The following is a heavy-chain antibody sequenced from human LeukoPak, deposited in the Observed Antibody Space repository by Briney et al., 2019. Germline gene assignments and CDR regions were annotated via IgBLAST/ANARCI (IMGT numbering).Heavy chain of an antibody. CDR3: ARETKVVFDI. J-gene: IGHJ3*02. V-gene: IGHV3-11*01. CDR2: ISSSGITI. Sequence: GGSLRLSCAASGFTFSDYYMSWIRQARGKGLEWVSYISSSGITIYYADSVKGRFTIPRDNAKNSLYLQMNSLRAEDTAVYYCARETKVVFDIWGQGTMVTVSS. CDR1: GFTFSDYY.